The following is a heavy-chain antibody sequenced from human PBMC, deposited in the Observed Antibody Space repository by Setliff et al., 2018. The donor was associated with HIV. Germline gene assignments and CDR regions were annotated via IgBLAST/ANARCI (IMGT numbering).Heavy chain of an antibody. Sequence: ASVKVSCKASGGTFSSYAISWVRQAPGQGLEWMGIINPSGGTTSYAQKFQGRVTMTRDTSTSTVYMELSSLRSEDTAVYYCAREGLVGATPRHFDYWGQGTLVTVSS. CDR3: AREGLVGATPRHFDY. CDR1: GGTFSSYA. D-gene: IGHD1-26*01. J-gene: IGHJ4*02. CDR2: INPSGGTT. V-gene: IGHV1-46*01.